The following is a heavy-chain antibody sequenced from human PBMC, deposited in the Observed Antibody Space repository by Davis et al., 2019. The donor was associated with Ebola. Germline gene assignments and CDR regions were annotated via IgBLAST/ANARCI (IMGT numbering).Heavy chain of an antibody. CDR2: IWYDGSNK. CDR1: GFTFSSYG. CDR3: AKIMVLAFDI. D-gene: IGHD3-10*01. V-gene: IGHV3-33*06. Sequence: GGSLRLSCAASGFTFSSYGMHWVRQAPGKGLEWVAVIWYDGSNKYYADSVKGRFTISRDNSKNTLYLQMNSLRAEDTSVYYCAKIMVLAFDIWGQGTMVTVSS. J-gene: IGHJ3*02.